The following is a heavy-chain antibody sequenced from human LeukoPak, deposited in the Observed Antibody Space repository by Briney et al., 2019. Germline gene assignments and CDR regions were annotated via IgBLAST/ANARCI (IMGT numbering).Heavy chain of an antibody. J-gene: IGHJ6*02. Sequence: GSLRLSCAASGFTFSSYWINWARQAPGKGLEWVAIINHNGNVNYYVDSVKGRFTISRDNAKNSLYLQMSNLRAEDTAVYFCARGGGLDVWGQGATVTVSS. CDR1: GFTFSSYW. V-gene: IGHV3-7*03. CDR2: INHNGNVN. CDR3: ARGGGLDV. D-gene: IGHD3-16*01.